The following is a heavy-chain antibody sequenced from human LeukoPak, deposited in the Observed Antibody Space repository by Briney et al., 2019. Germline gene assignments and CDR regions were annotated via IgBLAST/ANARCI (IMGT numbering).Heavy chain of an antibody. CDR2: IYPGDSDT. CDR3: ARHIDSEAARRVDY. D-gene: IGHD6-13*01. J-gene: IGHJ4*02. CDR1: GYRFTSYW. Sequence: GESLKISCKGSGYRFTSYWIGWVRQMPGKGLEWMGIIYPGDSDTRYSPSFQGQVTISADRSISTAYLQWSSLKASDTAMYYCARHIDSEAARRVDYWGQGTLVTVSS. V-gene: IGHV5-51*01.